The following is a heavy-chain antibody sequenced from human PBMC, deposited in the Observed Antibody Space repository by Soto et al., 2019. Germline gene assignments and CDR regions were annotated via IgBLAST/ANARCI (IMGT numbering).Heavy chain of an antibody. CDR1: GGTFSSYA. CDR3: ARRPAGVYYFDY. CDR2: IIPIFGTA. V-gene: IGHV1-69*06. J-gene: IGHJ4*02. Sequence: SVKVSCKASGGTFSSYAISWVRQAPGQGLEWMGGIIPIFGTANYAQKFQGRVTITADKSTSTAYMELSSLRSEDTAVYYCARRPAGVYYFDYWGQGTLVTVSS. D-gene: IGHD7-27*01.